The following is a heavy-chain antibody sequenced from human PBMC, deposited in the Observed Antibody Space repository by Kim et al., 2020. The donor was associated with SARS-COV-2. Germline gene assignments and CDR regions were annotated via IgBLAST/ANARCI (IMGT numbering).Heavy chain of an antibody. J-gene: IGHJ4*02. CDR2: T. CDR3: ARGDIVAMRDY. D-gene: IGHD5-12*01. Sequence: TKTSQKVQGRVTITRDTSASTAYMELSSLRSEDTAVYYCARGDIVAMRDYWGQGTLVTVSS. V-gene: IGHV1-3*01.